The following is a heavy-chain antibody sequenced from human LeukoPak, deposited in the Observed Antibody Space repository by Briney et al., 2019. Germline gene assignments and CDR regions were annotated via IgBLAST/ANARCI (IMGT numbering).Heavy chain of an antibody. CDR2: MNPNSGNT. J-gene: IGHJ4*02. CDR3: ARGLRRSLGVVIN. Sequence: ASVKVSCKASGYTFTSYDINWVRQATGQGLEWMGWMNPNSGNTGYAQKFQGRATMTRNTSISTAYMELSSLRSEDTAVYYCARGLRRSLGVVINWGQGTLVTVSS. CDR1: GYTFTSYD. V-gene: IGHV1-8*01. D-gene: IGHD3-3*01.